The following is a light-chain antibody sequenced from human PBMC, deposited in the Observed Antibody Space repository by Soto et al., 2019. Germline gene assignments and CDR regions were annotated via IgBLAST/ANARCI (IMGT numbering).Light chain of an antibody. CDR2: AAS. J-gene: IGKJ1*01. CDR1: PGISSY. V-gene: IGKV1-9*01. CDR3: QQLNSYPRT. Sequence: DIQLTQSPSFLSASVGDRVTITCRASPGISSYLAWYPQKPGKAPKLLIYAASTLHSGVPSRFSGSGSGTEFTLTISSLQPEDFATYYCQQLNSYPRTIGQGTKVEIK.